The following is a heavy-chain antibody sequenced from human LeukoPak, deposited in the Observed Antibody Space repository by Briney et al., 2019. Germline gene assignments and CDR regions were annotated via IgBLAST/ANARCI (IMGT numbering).Heavy chain of an antibody. CDR3: ARHKRVYYYGSGSYSGVFDY. J-gene: IGHJ4*02. D-gene: IGHD3-10*01. Sequence: PSETLSLTCTVSGGSISSSSYYWGWIRQPPGKGLEWIGSIYYSGSTYYNPSLKSRVTISVDTSKNQFSLKLSSVTAADTAVYYCARHKRVYYYGSGSYSGVFDYWGQGTLVTVSS. CDR1: GGSISSSSYY. V-gene: IGHV4-39*01. CDR2: IYYSGST.